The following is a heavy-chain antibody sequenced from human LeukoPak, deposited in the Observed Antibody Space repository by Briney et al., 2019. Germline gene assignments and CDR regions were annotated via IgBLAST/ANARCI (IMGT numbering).Heavy chain of an antibody. CDR3: ARDYYDSSGYTLRAN. J-gene: IGHJ4*02. D-gene: IGHD3-22*01. Sequence: PGGSLRLSCAASGFTFSNYWMSWVRQAPGKGLEWVANIKQDGSDKYYLDSVKGRFTSSRDNAKNSLYLQMNSRRAEDTAVYYCARDYYDSSGYTLRANWGQGTLVTVSS. V-gene: IGHV3-7*01. CDR1: GFTFSNYW. CDR2: IKQDGSDK.